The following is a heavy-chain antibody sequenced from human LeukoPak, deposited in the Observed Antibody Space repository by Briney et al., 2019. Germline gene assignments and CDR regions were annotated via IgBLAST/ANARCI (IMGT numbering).Heavy chain of an antibody. CDR1: GGSFSGYY. CDR3: ARVDLRFLEWLPHAPNWFDP. Sequence: SETLSLTCAVYGGSFSGYYWSWIRQPPGKGLEWIGEINHSGSTNYNPSPKSRVTISVDTSKNQFSLKLSSVTAADTAVYYCARVDLRFLEWLPHAPNWFDPWGQGTLVTVSS. CDR2: INHSGST. J-gene: IGHJ5*02. D-gene: IGHD3-3*01. V-gene: IGHV4-34*01.